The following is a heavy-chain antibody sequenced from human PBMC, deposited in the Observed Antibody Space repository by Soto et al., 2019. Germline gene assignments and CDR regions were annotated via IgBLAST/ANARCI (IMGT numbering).Heavy chain of an antibody. V-gene: IGHV3-9*01. J-gene: IGHJ4*02. CDR3: AKGYCSSTSCFVDS. CDR1: GFTFDDYA. Sequence: GGSLRLSCAASGFTFDDYAMHWVRQAPGKGLEWVSGISWNSGSIGYADSVKGRFTISRDNAKNSLYLQMNSLRAEDTALYYCAKGYCSSTSCFVDSWGQGTLVTVSS. CDR2: ISWNSGSI. D-gene: IGHD2-2*01.